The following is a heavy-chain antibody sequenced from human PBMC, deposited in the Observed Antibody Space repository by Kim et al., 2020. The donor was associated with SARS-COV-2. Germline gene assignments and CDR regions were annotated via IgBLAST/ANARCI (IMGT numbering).Heavy chain of an antibody. CDR2: IKSKTDGGTT. V-gene: IGHV3-15*01. CDR1: GFTFSNAW. D-gene: IGHD3-10*01. J-gene: IGHJ4*02. CDR3: TTDLLWFGELLSPIQQ. Sequence: GGSLRLSCAASGFTFSNAWMSWVRQAPGKGLEWVGRIKSKTDGGTTDYAAPVKGRFTISRDDSKNTLYLQMNSLKTEDTAVYYCTTDLLWFGELLSPIQQWGQGTRVTVSS.